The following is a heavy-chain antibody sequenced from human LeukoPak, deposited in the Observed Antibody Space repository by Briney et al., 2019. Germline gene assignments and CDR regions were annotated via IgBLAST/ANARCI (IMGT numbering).Heavy chain of an antibody. CDR3: ARGSVLTFHY. D-gene: IGHD3-10*01. CDR2: INTDGRST. Sequence: PGGSLRLSCAASGFTFSNYWMHWVRQAPGKELVWVSRINTDGRSTSYVDSVKGRFTISRDNAKNMLYLQMNSLRAEDTAVYYCARGSVLTFHYWGQGTLVTVSS. V-gene: IGHV3-74*01. J-gene: IGHJ4*02. CDR1: GFTFSNYW.